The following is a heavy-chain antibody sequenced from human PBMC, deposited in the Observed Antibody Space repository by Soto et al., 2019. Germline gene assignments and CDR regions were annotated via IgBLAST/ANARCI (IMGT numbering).Heavy chain of an antibody. D-gene: IGHD2-8*02. Sequence: QVQLQESGPGLVKPSQTLSLTCTVSGGSISSGGYYWSWLRQHPGKGLEWIGYIYYSGSTFYNPSLQSRVTISLDTSKNQFSLKLSSVTAADTAVYFCARLVVPTYYFDYWGQGTLVTVSS. V-gene: IGHV4-31*03. CDR1: GGSISSGGYY. J-gene: IGHJ4*02. CDR2: IYYSGST. CDR3: ARLVVPTYYFDY.